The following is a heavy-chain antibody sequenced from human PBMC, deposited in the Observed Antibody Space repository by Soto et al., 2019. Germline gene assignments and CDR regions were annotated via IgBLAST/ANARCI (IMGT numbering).Heavy chain of an antibody. CDR1: GGSFSGYY. V-gene: IGHV4-34*01. CDR2: INHRGST. CDR3: ARKGRYCTSSSCYAWWFDP. D-gene: IGHD2-2*01. Sequence: NPSETLSLTCAVYGGSFSGYYWSWIRQPPGKGLEWIGEINHRGSTNYNPSLKSRATISVDPSKNQFSLQLSSVTAADTAVYYCARKGRYCTSSSCYAWWFDPWGQGTPVTVSS. J-gene: IGHJ5*02.